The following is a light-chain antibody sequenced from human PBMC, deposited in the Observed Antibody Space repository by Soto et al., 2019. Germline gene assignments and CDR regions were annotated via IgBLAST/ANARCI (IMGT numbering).Light chain of an antibody. V-gene: IGLV1-44*01. CDR1: SSNIGSNT. Sequence: QSVLTQPPSASGTPGQRVTISCSGSSSNIGSNTVNWYQQLPGTAPKLLIYSNNQRPSGVPDRFSGSKSGTSASLAISGLQSEDEADYYGAAWDDSLNGQVVFGGGAKLTVI. CDR2: SNN. CDR3: AAWDDSLNGQVV. J-gene: IGLJ2*01.